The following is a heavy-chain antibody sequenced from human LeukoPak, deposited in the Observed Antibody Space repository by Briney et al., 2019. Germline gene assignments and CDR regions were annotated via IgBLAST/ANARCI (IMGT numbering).Heavy chain of an antibody. CDR2: ISYDGTNK. D-gene: IGHD2-2*01. Sequence: GGSLRLSWGASGFTFSTYGMHWVRQAPGKGLEWLAVISYDGTNKYYADSVKGRFTISRDNSKNTLYLQMSSLRAEDTAVYYCAKGAVYCSSPKYPTGSAPSCFDNWGQGTLVTVSS. CDR3: AKGAVYCSSPKYPTGSAPSCFDN. CDR1: GFTFSTYG. V-gene: IGHV3-30*18. J-gene: IGHJ4*02.